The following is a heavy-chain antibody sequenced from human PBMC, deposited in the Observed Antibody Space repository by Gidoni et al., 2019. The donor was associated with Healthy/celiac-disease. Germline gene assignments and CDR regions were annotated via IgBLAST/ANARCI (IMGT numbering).Heavy chain of an antibody. CDR2: IRYDGSNK. J-gene: IGHJ4*02. CDR3: AKDPGGLIQRPEGSIDY. CDR1: GFTFRSYG. Sequence: QVQLVESGGGVVRPGGSRRLPCVASGFTFRSYGMHWVRQVPGKGLEWVAFIRYDGSNKDYADSVKGLFTISRDNSKNTLYLQMNSLRAEDTAVYYCAKDPGGLIQRPEGSIDYWGQGTLVTVSS. V-gene: IGHV3-30*02. D-gene: IGHD2-8*01.